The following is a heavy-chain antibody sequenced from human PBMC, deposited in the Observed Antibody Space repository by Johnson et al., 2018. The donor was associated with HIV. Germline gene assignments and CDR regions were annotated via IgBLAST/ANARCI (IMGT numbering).Heavy chain of an antibody. CDR1: GITVRSNE. Sequence: VQLVESGGGLAQPGGSLRLSCAASGITVRSNEMSWVRQAPGKGLEWVSSISGGSTYYADTRKGRFTISRDNSKNTLHLQMNSLRAEDTAVYYCAKDERAAAGTRGLDAFDIWGQGTMVTVSS. CDR3: AKDERAAAGTRGLDAFDI. J-gene: IGHJ3*02. D-gene: IGHD6-13*01. V-gene: IGHV3-38-3*01. CDR2: ISGGST.